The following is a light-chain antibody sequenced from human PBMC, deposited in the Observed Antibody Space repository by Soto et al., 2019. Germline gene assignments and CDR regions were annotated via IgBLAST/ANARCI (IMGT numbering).Light chain of an antibody. V-gene: IGLV1-47*01. CDR1: SSNIGSNY. CDR3: AAWDDSLSGPV. CDR2: RNN. J-gene: IGLJ2*01. Sequence: QSVLTQPPSASGTPGQRVTISCCGRSSNIGSNYVYWYQQLPGTAPKLLIYRNNQRPSGVPDRFSGSKSGTSASLAISGLRSEDEAGYYCAAWDDSLSGPVFGGGTKLTVL.